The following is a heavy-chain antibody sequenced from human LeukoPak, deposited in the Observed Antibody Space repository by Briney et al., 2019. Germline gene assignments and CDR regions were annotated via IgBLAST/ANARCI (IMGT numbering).Heavy chain of an antibody. CDR3: ARERDQQLVPGGFDY. Sequence: SVKVSCKASGGTFSSYAISWVRQAPGQGLEWMGGIIPIFGTANYAQKFQGRVAITADESTSTAYMELSSLRSEDTAVYYCARERDQQLVPGGFDYWGQGTLVTVSS. V-gene: IGHV1-69*13. D-gene: IGHD6-13*01. CDR2: IIPIFGTA. J-gene: IGHJ4*02. CDR1: GGTFSSYA.